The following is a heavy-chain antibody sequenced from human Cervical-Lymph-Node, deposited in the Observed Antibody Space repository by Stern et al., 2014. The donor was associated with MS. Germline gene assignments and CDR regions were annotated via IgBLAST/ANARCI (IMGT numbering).Heavy chain of an antibody. D-gene: IGHD5-12*01. V-gene: IGHV3-9*01. Sequence: EVQLVESGGGLVQPGRSLRLSCAISGFTFDDHAMHWVRQAPGKGLEWVSRISWNSGSIGYADSVKGRFTISRDNAKNSLYLQMNSLRVEDTAFYYCVKDRGYSRDHFNYFDYWGQGTLDTVSS. J-gene: IGHJ4*02. CDR2: ISWNSGSI. CDR1: GFTFDDHA. CDR3: VKDRGYSRDHFNYFDY.